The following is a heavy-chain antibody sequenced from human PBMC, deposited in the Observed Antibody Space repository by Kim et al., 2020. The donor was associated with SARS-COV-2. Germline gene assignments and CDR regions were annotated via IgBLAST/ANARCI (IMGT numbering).Heavy chain of an antibody. V-gene: IGHV3-30*18. CDR2: ISYDGSNK. D-gene: IGHD3-10*01. CDR3: AKMGGLLRFGELLGHRQLDR. CDR1: GFTFSSYG. Sequence: GGSLRLSCAASGFTFSSYGMHWVRQAPGKGLEWVAVISYDGSNKYYADSVKGRFTISRDNSKNTLYLQMNSLRAEDTAVYYCAKMGGLLRFGELLGHRQLDRWGQGALVTVSS. J-gene: IGHJ5*02.